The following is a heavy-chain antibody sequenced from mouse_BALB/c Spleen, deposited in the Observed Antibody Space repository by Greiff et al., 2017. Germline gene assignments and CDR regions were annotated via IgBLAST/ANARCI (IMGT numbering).Heavy chain of an antibody. V-gene: IGHV1-7*01. J-gene: IGHJ2*01. D-gene: IGHD1-1*01. Sequence: QVQLQQSGAELAKPGASVKMSCKASGYTFTSYWMHWVKQRPGQGLEWIGYINPSTGYTEYNQKFKDKATLTADKSSSTAYMQLSSLTSEDSAVYYCAREGIITTAYFDYGGQGTTLTVSS. CDR2: INPSTGYT. CDR3: AREGIITTAYFDY. CDR1: GYTFTSYW.